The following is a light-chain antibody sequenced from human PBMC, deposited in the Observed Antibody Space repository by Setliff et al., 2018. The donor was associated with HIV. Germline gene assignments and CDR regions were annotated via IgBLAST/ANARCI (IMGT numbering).Light chain of an antibody. J-gene: IGLJ1*01. V-gene: IGLV2-23*01. CDR3: CSNTGSNTFV. Sequence: ALTQPASVSGSPGQSITISCTGTSNDVGRYDLVSWYQQHPARAPKLIIYQATRRPSGVSNRFPGSKSGNVASLTISGLQAEDEADYYCCSNTGSNTFVFGTGTKV. CDR2: QAT. CDR1: SNDVGRYDL.